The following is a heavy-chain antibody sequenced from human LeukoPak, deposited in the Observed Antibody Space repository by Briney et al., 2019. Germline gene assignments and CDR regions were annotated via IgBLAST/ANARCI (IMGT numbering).Heavy chain of an antibody. CDR2: ISSSGSTI. D-gene: IGHD3-16*01. V-gene: IGHV3-48*03. CDR3: ARARLTDYVWGRRTFDI. CDR1: GFTFSSYE. Sequence: GGSLRLSCAVSGFTFSSYEMNWVRQAPGKGLEWVSYISSSGSTIYYADSVKGRFTISRDNAKKSLYLQMNSMRAEDTAVYYCARARLTDYVWGRRTFDIWGQGTMVTISS. J-gene: IGHJ3*02.